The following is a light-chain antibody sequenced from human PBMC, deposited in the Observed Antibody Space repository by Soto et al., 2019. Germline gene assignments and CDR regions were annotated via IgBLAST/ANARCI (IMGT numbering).Light chain of an antibody. Sequence: QSVLTQPPSVSAAPGQKVTISCSGSSSNIGNDYVSWYQQLPGTAPKLLISANDKRTSGITARFSGSKSGTSATLGITGLQTGDEADYYCGTWDSSRSAWVFGGGTKLTVL. V-gene: IGLV1-51*02. CDR1: SSNIGNDY. CDR2: AND. J-gene: IGLJ3*02. CDR3: GTWDSSRSAWV.